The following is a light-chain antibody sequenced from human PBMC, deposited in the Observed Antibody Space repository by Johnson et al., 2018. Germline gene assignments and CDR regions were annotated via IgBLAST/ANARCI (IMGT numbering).Light chain of an antibody. CDR2: ENN. CDR1: SSNIGNNY. CDR3: GTWDSSLSAGNV. J-gene: IGLJ1*01. Sequence: QSVLTQPPSVSAAPGQKVTISCSGSSSNIGNNYVSWYKQHPGTAPKLLIYENNKRPSGIPDRFSGSKSGTSATLGITGLQTGDEADYYCGTWDSSLSAGNVFGTGTKVTVL. V-gene: IGLV1-51*02.